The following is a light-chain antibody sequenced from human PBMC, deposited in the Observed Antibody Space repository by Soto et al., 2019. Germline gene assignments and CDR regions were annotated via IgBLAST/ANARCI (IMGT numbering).Light chain of an antibody. Sequence: DIVMTQSPDSLAVSLGERATINGKSSQSVLYSSNNKDYLAWYQQKPGQPPKLLIYWASTREPGVPDRVSGSGSGTDFALTISSLQAEDVAVYYCQQYYSTYALTFGGGTKVDIK. CDR1: QSVLYSSNNKDY. CDR3: QQYYSTYALT. J-gene: IGKJ4*01. V-gene: IGKV4-1*01. CDR2: WAS.